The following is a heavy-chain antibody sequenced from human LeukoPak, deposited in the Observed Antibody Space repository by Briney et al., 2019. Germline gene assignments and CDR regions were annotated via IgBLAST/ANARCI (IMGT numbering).Heavy chain of an antibody. CDR2: ISGSGGST. Sequence: GGSLRLSCAASGFTFSSYAMRWVRQAPGKGLEWVSGISGSGGSTHSADSVKGRFTITRDNSKNTLYLQMNSLRAEDTAVYYCAKGEGYSYGLQDYWGQGTLVTVSS. J-gene: IGHJ4*02. CDR3: AKGEGYSYGLQDY. CDR1: GFTFSSYA. D-gene: IGHD5-18*01. V-gene: IGHV3-23*01.